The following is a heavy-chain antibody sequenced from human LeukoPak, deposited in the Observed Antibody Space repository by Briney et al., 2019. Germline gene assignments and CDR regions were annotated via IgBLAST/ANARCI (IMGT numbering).Heavy chain of an antibody. CDR2: IGCSGSTV. V-gene: IGHV3-48*03. Sequence: GGSLRLSCAASGFTFSAYEMNWVRQAPGKGLEWVSYIGCSGSTVYYADSVKGRFTISRDNAKNSLYMQMESLRDEDTAIYYCARDTLEYSNSPDALDIWGQGTMVTVSS. CDR3: ARDTLEYSNSPDALDI. D-gene: IGHD4-23*01. CDR1: GFTFSAYE. J-gene: IGHJ3*02.